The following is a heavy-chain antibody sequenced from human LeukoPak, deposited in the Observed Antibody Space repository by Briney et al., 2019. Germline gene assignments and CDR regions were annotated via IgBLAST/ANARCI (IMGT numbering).Heavy chain of an antibody. CDR3: ARDKGDYDTSGSLFIF. V-gene: IGHV3-7*03. CDR1: GFPFSSYW. D-gene: IGHD3-22*01. CDR2: IKQDGSKK. Sequence: GSLRLSCVASGFPFSSYWMTWVRQAPGKGLEWVANIKQDGSKKSYVDSVKGRFTISRDNAKNSLYLQMNSLRAEDTAVYYCARDKGDYDTSGSLFIFGGQGTLVTVSS. J-gene: IGHJ4*02.